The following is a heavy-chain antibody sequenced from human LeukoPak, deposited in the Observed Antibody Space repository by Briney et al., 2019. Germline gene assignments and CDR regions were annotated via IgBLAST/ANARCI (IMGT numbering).Heavy chain of an antibody. Sequence: GGSLRLSCAASGFTFSSYSMSWFRQAPGKGLEWVGFIRSKPYGGTTEYAASVKGRFTISRDDSKSIVYLQMNSLKTEDTAVYYCTRGSDTVFGVARDGFDYWGQGTLVTVSS. V-gene: IGHV3-49*03. CDR2: IRSKPYGGTT. J-gene: IGHJ4*02. CDR1: GFTFSSYS. CDR3: TRGSDTVFGVARDGFDY. D-gene: IGHD3-3*01.